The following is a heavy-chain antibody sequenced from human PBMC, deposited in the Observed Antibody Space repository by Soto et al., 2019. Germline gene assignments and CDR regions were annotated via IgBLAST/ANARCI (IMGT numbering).Heavy chain of an antibody. CDR3: ARRRGSGDYYYYYMDV. V-gene: IGHV4-34*01. CDR2: INHSGST. CDR1: GGSFSGYY. Sequence: SETLSLTCAVYGGSFSGYYWSWIRQPPGKGLEWIGEINHSGSTNYNPSLKSRVTISVDTSKNQFSLKLSSVTAADTAVYYCARRRGSGDYYYYYMDVWGKGTTVTVSS. D-gene: IGHD3-10*01. J-gene: IGHJ6*03.